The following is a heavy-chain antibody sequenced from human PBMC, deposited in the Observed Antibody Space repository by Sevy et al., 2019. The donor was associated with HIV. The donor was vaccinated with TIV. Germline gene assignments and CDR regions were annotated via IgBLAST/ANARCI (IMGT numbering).Heavy chain of an antibody. CDR3: AREDWNDVIDY. Sequence: GGSLRLSCAASGFIFSDYYMSWIRQAPGKGLECISYIVSGASTILYADSVKGRFTISRDNDKNSLYLQMNSLRADDTAVYYCAREDWNDVIDYWGQGTMVTVSS. J-gene: IGHJ4*02. D-gene: IGHD1-1*01. V-gene: IGHV3-11*01. CDR1: GFIFSDYY. CDR2: IVSGASTI.